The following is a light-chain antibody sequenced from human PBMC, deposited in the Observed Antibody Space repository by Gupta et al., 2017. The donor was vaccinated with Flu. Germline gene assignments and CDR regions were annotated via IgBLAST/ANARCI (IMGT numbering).Light chain of an antibody. J-gene: IGKJ1*01. CDR1: QSVQNDY. Sequence: GTLSLSPGERATLSVRASQSVQNDYLAWYQQKPGQTPVLLIYGASRKATGSPDRFNGSGSGTDFTLNINGVEPEDFAVYSCHQYCNSPWTFGQGTRV. CDR2: GAS. V-gene: IGKV3-20*01. CDR3: HQYCNSPWT.